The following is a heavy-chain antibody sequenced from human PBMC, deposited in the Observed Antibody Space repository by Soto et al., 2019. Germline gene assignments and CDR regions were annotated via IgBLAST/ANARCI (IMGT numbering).Heavy chain of an antibody. Sequence: QVQLVQSGAEVKKPGASVKVSCKASGYTFTSYGISWVRQAPGQGLEWMGWISAYNGNTNYAQKLQGRVTMTTDTPTSTAYMELRSLRSDDTAVYYCAREVISYSSSRYGVVDYWGQGTLVTVSS. J-gene: IGHJ4*02. CDR2: ISAYNGNT. V-gene: IGHV1-18*01. CDR3: AREVISYSSSRYGVVDY. CDR1: GYTFTSYG. D-gene: IGHD6-13*01.